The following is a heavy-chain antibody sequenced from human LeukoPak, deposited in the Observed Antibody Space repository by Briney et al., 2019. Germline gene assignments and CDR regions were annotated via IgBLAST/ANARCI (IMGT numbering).Heavy chain of an antibody. Sequence: TVKVSCKASGYTFTSYDINWVRQATGQGLEWMGWMNPNSGNTGYAQKFQGRVTMTRNTSISTAYMELSSLRSEDTAVYYCARGILDYGDYSNWFDPWGQGTLVTVSS. J-gene: IGHJ5*02. V-gene: IGHV1-8*01. CDR2: MNPNSGNT. D-gene: IGHD4-17*01. CDR3: ARGILDYGDYSNWFDP. CDR1: GYTFTSYD.